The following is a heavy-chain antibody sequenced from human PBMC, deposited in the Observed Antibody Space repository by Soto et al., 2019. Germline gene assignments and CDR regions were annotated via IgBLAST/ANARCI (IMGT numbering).Heavy chain of an antibody. D-gene: IGHD2-15*01. V-gene: IGHV3-64D*06. CDR2: IGSNGINT. CDR1: GFTFSSYG. Sequence: GGSLRLSCSASGFTFSSYGLHWVRQAAGKGLECVSAIGSNGINTYYADFVKGRFTISRDNSKNTLYLQMTSLRADDTAVYYCAKDICGPSSCYNDYWGQGTLVTVSS. CDR3: AKDICGPSSCYNDY. J-gene: IGHJ4*02.